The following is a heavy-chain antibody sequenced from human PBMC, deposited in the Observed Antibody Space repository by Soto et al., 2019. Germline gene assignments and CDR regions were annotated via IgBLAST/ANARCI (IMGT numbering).Heavy chain of an antibody. Sequence: GGSLRLSCAASGFTFSSYAMHWVRQSPGKGLEWVAVISYDGSNKYYADSVKGRFTISRDNSKNTLYLQMNSLRAEDTAVYYCARDPGNWNDEGKFDYWGQGTLVTVSS. CDR3: ARDPGNWNDEGKFDY. D-gene: IGHD1-1*01. CDR2: ISYDGSNK. V-gene: IGHV3-30-3*01. CDR1: GFTFSSYA. J-gene: IGHJ4*02.